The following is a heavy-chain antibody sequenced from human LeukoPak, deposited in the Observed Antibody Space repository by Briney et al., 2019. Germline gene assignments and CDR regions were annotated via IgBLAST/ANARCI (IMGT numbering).Heavy chain of an antibody. Sequence: GESLKISCKGSGYSFTSYWIGWVRQMPGKGLEWMGIIYPGDSDTRYSPSFQGQVTISADKSISTAYLQWSSLKASDTAMYYCASAYCGGDCYSAGGLYYYYGMDVWGQGTTVTVSS. D-gene: IGHD2-21*02. CDR1: GYSFTSYW. CDR2: IYPGDSDT. J-gene: IGHJ6*02. CDR3: ASAYCGGDCYSAGGLYYYYGMDV. V-gene: IGHV5-51*01.